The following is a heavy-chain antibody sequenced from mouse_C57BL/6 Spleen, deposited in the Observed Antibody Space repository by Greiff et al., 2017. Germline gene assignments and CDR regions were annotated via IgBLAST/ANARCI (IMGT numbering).Heavy chain of an antibody. Sequence: EVHLVESGGGLVQPGGSLKLSCAASGFTFSDYGMAWVRQAPRKGPEWVAFISNLAFSIYYADTVTGRFTISRENAKNTLYLEMSRLRSEDTAMYYCARQDYGNYFADWGQGTLVTVSA. CDR1: GFTFSDYG. J-gene: IGHJ3*01. D-gene: IGHD2-1*01. CDR3: ARQDYGNYFAD. CDR2: ISNLAFSI. V-gene: IGHV5-15*01.